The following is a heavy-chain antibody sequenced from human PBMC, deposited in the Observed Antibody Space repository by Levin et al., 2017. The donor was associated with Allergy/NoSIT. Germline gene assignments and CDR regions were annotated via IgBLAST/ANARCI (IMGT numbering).Heavy chain of an antibody. J-gene: IGHJ3*02. CDR1: GFTFSSYG. CDR3: AKARLDADAFDI. V-gene: IGHV3-30*18. D-gene: IGHD5-12*01. CDR2: ISYDGSNK. Sequence: LSLTCAASGFTFSSYGMHWVRQAPGKGLEWVAVISYDGSNKYYADSVKGRFTISRDNSKNTLYLQMNSLRAEDTAVYYCAKARLDADAFDIWGQGTMVTVSS.